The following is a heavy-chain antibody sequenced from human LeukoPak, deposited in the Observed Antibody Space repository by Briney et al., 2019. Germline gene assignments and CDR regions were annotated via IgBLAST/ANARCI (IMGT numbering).Heavy chain of an antibody. CDR3: ARGRKYTSGYRVTELGSGYSDY. V-gene: IGHV4-4*07. Sequence: PSETLSLTCTVSGGSISNYYWSWIRQPAGKRLEWIGRISKSGSTNYNPSLKSRVTMSVDTSRNQLSLKLSSVTAADTAVYYCARGRKYTSGYRVTELGSGYSDYWGQGTLVTVSS. D-gene: IGHD5-18*01. CDR1: GGSISNYY. J-gene: IGHJ4*02. CDR2: ISKSGST.